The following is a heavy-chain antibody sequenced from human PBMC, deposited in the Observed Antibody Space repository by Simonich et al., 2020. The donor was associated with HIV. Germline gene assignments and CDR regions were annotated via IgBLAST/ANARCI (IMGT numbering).Heavy chain of an antibody. CDR2: IIPILGIQ. CDR1: GGTFSTFT. J-gene: IGHJ4*02. CDR3: ARPIDDSGSRVDGDY. D-gene: IGHD1-26*01. Sequence: QVQLVQSGAEVKKPGSSVKVSCKASGGTFSTFTISWVRQAPGQGLEWVGGIIPILGIQNYAQKFQGRVTITADKSTSTAYMELSSLRSEDTAVYYCARPIDDSGSRVDGDYWGQGTLVTVSS. V-gene: IGHV1-69*09.